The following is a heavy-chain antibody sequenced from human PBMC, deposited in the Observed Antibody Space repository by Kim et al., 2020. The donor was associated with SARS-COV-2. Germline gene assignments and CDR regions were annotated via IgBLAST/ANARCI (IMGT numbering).Heavy chain of an antibody. CDR2: IYYSGST. Sequence: SETLSLTCTVSGGSISSSSYYWGWIRQPPGKGLEWIGSIYYSGSTYYNPSLKSRVTISVDTSKNQFSLKLSSVTAADTAVYYCARDTGMVRGVIWFDPWG. V-gene: IGHV4-39*07. CDR3: ARDTGMVRGVIWFDP. CDR1: GGSISSSSYY. J-gene: IGHJ5*02. D-gene: IGHD3-10*01.